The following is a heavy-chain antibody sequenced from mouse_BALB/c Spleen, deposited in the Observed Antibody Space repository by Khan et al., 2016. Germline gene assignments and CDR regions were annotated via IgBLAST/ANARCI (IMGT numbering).Heavy chain of an antibody. D-gene: IGHD2-4*01. V-gene: IGHV3-2*02. CDR1: GYSITSDYA. CDR3: ARGLEDYDGLSAED. Sequence: EVKLLESGPGLVKPSQSLSLTCTVTGYSITSDYAWNWIRQFPGNKLEWMGYISYSGSTSYNPSLKSRISITRDTSKNQFFLQLNSVTTEDTATYYCARGLEDYDGLSAEDCGQGTTVTVSS. J-gene: IGHJ4*01. CDR2: ISYSGST.